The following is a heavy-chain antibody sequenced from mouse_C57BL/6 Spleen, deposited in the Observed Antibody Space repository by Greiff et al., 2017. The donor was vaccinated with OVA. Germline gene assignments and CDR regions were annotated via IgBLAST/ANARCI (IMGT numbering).Heavy chain of an antibody. CDR2: ISSGSSTI. Sequence: EVQGVESGGGLVKPGGSLKLSCAASGFTFSDYGMNWVRQAPEKGLEWVAYISSGSSTIYYADTVKGRFTISRDNAKNTLFLQMTSLRSEDTAMYYYASVNYGSSYSYWYFDVWGTGTTVTVSS. J-gene: IGHJ1*03. CDR1: GFTFSDYG. V-gene: IGHV5-17*01. CDR3: ASVNYGSSYSYWYFDV. D-gene: IGHD1-1*01.